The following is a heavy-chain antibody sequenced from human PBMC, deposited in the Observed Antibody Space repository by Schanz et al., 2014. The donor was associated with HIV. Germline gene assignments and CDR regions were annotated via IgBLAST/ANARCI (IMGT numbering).Heavy chain of an antibody. V-gene: IGHV3-23*01. CDR1: GFTFSSYA. J-gene: IGHJ6*02. CDR3: AKDRITGTTGVPYYYYGMDV. CDR2: FSGSGGST. Sequence: EVQLLESGGGLVQPGGSLRLSCAASGFTFSSYAMSWVRQAPGNGLEWVSGFSGSGGSTYYADSVKGRFTISRDNSKNTLYLQMNSLRAEDTAVYYCAKDRITGTTGVPYYYYGMDVWGQGTTVTVSS. D-gene: IGHD1-7*01.